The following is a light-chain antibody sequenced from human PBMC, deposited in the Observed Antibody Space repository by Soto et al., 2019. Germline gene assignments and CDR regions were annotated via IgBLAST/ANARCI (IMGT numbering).Light chain of an antibody. V-gene: IGLV1-44*01. Sequence: QSVLTKPPSVSGTPGKTVTISCSGSTSNSGSNPVNWYQQLPGTAPRLLISTNNQRPSGVPDRFSGSRSGTSASLAISGLQSEDEADYYCAAWDDRLNGPSYVFGTGTKVTVL. CDR1: TSNSGSNP. J-gene: IGLJ1*01. CDR2: TNN. CDR3: AAWDDRLNGPSYV.